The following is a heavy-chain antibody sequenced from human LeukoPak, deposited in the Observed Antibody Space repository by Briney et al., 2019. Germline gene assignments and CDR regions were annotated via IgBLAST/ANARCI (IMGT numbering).Heavy chain of an antibody. Sequence: GGSLRLSCAASGFIFNNYAMHWVRQPPGKGLEWVSGISWNSGTIDYADSVRGRFTISRDNAKNSLYLQMDSLRVEDTAFYYCAKDNRRHYTSGPNPDSLHWGQGALVTVSS. CDR1: GFIFNNYA. CDR3: AKDNRRHYTSGPNPDSLH. J-gene: IGHJ4*02. D-gene: IGHD6-19*01. CDR2: ISWNSGTI. V-gene: IGHV3-9*01.